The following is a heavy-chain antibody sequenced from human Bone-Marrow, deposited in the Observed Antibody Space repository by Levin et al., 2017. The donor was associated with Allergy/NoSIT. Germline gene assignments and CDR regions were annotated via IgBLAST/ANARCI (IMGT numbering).Heavy chain of an antibody. CDR3: ATTGTSSPGFDH. CDR1: GFSFSSYV. CDR2: IGSDATAT. J-gene: IGHJ4*02. Sequence: GASVKVSCAASGFSFSSYVMSWVRQAPGKGLEWVSAIGSDATATYYAGSVKGRFTISRDNLRNTLTLQINNLRVEDTALYYCATTGTSSPGFDHWGQGTPVTVSS. D-gene: IGHD1-14*01. V-gene: IGHV3-23*01.